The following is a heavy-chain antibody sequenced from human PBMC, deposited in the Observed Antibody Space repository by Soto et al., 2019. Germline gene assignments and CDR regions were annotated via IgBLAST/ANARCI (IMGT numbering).Heavy chain of an antibody. Sequence: PSETLSLTCTVSGGSVSSGNYYWSWIRQPPGKGLEWIGYLYFFGSTNYNPSLKSRVTISVDTSKNHFSLKLSSVTAADTAVYYCARHSPDFDWLSQFDYWGQGTLVTVSS. CDR1: GGSVSSGNYY. CDR3: ARHSPDFDWLSQFDY. D-gene: IGHD3-9*01. V-gene: IGHV4-61*03. CDR2: LYFFGST. J-gene: IGHJ4*02.